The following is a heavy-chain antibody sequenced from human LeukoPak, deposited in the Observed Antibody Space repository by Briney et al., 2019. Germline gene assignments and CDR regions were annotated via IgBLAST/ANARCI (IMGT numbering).Heavy chain of an antibody. Sequence: GRSLRLSCAASGFTFDDYAMHWVRQAPGKGLEWVSGISWNSGSIGYADSVKGRFTISRDNSKNSLDLQMNSLRTEDTALYYCAKGRMDIGENWFDPWGQGTLVTVSS. CDR2: ISWNSGSI. D-gene: IGHD5-12*01. V-gene: IGHV3-9*01. CDR3: AKGRMDIGENWFDP. CDR1: GFTFDDYA. J-gene: IGHJ5*02.